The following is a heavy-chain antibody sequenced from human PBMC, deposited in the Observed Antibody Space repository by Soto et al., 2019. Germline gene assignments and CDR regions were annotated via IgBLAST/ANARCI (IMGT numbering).Heavy chain of an antibody. Sequence: ASEPLSLTCSFSCGSISSGGCSWSFLLQPPGKGLEWIGYIYHSGSTYYNPSLKSRVTISVDRSKNQFSLKLSSVTAADTAVYYCARASGQLTYYYGMEVWGQGTTVTVSS. V-gene: IGHV4-30-2*01. CDR1: CGSISSGGCS. CDR2: IYHSGST. CDR3: ARASGQLTYYYGMEV. J-gene: IGHJ6*02. D-gene: IGHD6-13*01.